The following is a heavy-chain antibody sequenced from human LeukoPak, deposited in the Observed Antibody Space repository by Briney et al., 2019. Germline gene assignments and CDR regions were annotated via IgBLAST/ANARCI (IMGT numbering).Heavy chain of an antibody. Sequence: ASLKVSCKASGYTFTGYHMHWVRQAPGQGLEWMGIINPSDGRTTYTQKFQGRVTMTTETSTSTVNMELSSLRSEATAVYYCAPSVRSGGSYYFDYWGQGTLVTVSS. J-gene: IGHJ4*02. CDR3: APSVRSGGSYYFDY. CDR1: GYTFTGYH. D-gene: IGHD2-15*01. V-gene: IGHV1-46*01. CDR2: INPSDGRT.